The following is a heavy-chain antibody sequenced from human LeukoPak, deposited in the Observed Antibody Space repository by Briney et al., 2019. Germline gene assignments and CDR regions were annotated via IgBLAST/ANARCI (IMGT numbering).Heavy chain of an antibody. CDR1: GGSISSYY. D-gene: IGHD3-10*01. CDR3: AKSKGYGLVGI. J-gene: IGHJ3*02. Sequence: WESLSLTCTVAGGSISSYYWRWIRQPPGKGLEWIGFIYYSGSTTYNPSRKSRVTISLVPSTHQFSLKLNSVTGADTAVYYCAKSKGYGLVGIWGQGTMVTVSS. V-gene: IGHV4-59*08. CDR2: IYYSGST.